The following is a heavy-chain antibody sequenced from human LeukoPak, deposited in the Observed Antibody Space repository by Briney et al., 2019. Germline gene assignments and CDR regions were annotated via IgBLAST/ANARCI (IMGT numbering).Heavy chain of an antibody. D-gene: IGHD3-22*01. CDR1: GFTFSSYG. Sequence: GGSLRLSCAASGFTFSSYGMHWVRQAPGKGLEWVAFIRYDGSNKYYADSVKGRFTISRDNSKNTLYLQMNSLRAEDTAVYYCAKFYYDSSGYQNPFDYWGQGNLVTVSS. CDR2: IRYDGSNK. CDR3: AKFYYDSSGYQNPFDY. V-gene: IGHV3-30*02. J-gene: IGHJ4*02.